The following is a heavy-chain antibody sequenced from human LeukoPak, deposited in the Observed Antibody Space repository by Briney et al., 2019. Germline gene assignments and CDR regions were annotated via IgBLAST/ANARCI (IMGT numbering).Heavy chain of an antibody. CDR2: IYYSGSG. CDR3: ASGYGSGSYYEY. D-gene: IGHD3-10*01. V-gene: IGHV4-59*01. CDR1: GDSISGFY. J-gene: IGHJ4*02. Sequence: SETLSLTCTVSGDSISGFYWSWIRQPPGKGLELIGYIYYSGSGNYNPSLESRVTISVDTSKNQFSLKLSSVTAADTAVYYCASGYGSGSYYEYWGQGTLVTVSS.